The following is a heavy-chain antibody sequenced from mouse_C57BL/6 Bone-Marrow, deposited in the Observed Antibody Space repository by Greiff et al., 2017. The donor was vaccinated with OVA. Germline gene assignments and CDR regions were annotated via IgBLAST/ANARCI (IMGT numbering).Heavy chain of an antibody. J-gene: IGHJ2*01. V-gene: IGHV5-6*01. CDR2: ISSGGSYT. CDR1: GFTFSSYG. CDR3: ARYYYGSSYFDY. D-gene: IGHD1-1*01. Sequence: EVMLVESGGDLVKPGGSLKLSCAASGFTFSSYGMSWVRQTPDKRLEWVATISSGGSYTYYPDSVKGRFTISRDNAKNTLYRQMSSLKSEDTAMYYCARYYYGSSYFDYWGQGTTLTVSS.